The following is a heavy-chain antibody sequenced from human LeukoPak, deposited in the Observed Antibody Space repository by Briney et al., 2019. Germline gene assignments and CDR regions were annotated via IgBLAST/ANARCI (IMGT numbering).Heavy chain of an antibody. CDR2: ISGYNGNT. J-gene: IGHJ6*02. V-gene: IGHV1-18*01. CDR3: ARGYSYGSDYYYGMDV. CDR1: GYTFTSYA. D-gene: IGHD5-18*01. Sequence: ASVKVSCKASGYTFTSYAISWVRQAPGQGREWIGGISGYNGNTKYAQKVQGRVTMTTDTSTSTAYMELRSLRSDDTAVYYCARGYSYGSDYYYGMDVWGQGTTVTVSS.